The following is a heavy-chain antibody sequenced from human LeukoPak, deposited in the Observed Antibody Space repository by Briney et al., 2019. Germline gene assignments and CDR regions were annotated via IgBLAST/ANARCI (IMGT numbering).Heavy chain of an antibody. CDR3: ARGSGSYYDTFFDY. V-gene: IGHV1-2*02. J-gene: IGHJ4*02. D-gene: IGHD1-26*01. Sequence: ASVKVSCRASGYTFTAYYVHWVRQAPGQGLEWMGWINPNSGGTNYAQKFQGRVTMTRDTSISTTYMELSRLTSDDTAVYYRARGSGSYYDTFFDYWGQGTLVTVSS. CDR2: INPNSGGT. CDR1: GYTFTAYY.